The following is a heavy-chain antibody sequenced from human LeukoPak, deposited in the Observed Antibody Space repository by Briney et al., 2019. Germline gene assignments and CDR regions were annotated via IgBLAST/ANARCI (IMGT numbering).Heavy chain of an antibody. CDR1: GYTFTSYG. J-gene: IGHJ6*03. Sequence: ASVKVSCKASGYTFTSYGISWVRQAPGQGLEWMGWISAYNGNTNYAQKLQGRVTMTTDTSTSTAFMELRSLRSDDTAVYYCARDQKGPRGSYYYYYMDVWGKGTTVTVSS. CDR2: ISAYNGNT. CDR3: ARDQKGPRGSYYYYYMDV. V-gene: IGHV1-18*01. D-gene: IGHD1-26*01.